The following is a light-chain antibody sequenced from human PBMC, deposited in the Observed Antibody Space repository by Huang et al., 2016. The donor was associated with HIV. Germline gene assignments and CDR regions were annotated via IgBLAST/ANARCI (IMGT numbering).Light chain of an antibody. J-gene: IGKJ1*01. V-gene: IGKV6-21*02. CDR1: QSIGST. CDR3: HQSNNLPWT. CDR2: YAS. Sequence: EIVLTQSPDFQSVTPGEKVTITCRASQSIGSTLQWYQQKPDQSPNLLIKYASQSISGVPSRFSGSGSGTDFTLTIVSLEADDAATYYCHQSNNLPWTFGQGTKVEI.